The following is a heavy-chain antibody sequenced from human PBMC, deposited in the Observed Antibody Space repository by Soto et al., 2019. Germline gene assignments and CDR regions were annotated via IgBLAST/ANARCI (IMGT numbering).Heavy chain of an antibody. CDR1: GYTFTGYY. CDR3: ARLGCGYAGGGMAV. J-gene: IGHJ6*02. CDR2: INPNSGGT. D-gene: IGHD5-12*01. Sequence: QVQLVQSGAEVKKPGASLKVSCKASGYTFTGYYMHWVRQAPGQGPEWMGWINPNSGGTNYAQKFQGRVTMTSDTSISTAYMWLGRLRSDDTAVYYCARLGCGYAGGGMAVWVQRTTVTVSS. V-gene: IGHV1-2*02.